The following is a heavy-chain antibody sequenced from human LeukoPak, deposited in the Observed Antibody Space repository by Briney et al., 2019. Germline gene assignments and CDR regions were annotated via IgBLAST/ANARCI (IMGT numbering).Heavy chain of an antibody. Sequence: SQTLSLTCVISGDSVSSNSAAWNWIRQSPSRGLQWLGRTYYRSKWYNDYAVSVRSRITINPDTSKNQFSLQLNSVTPEDTAVYYCARGDVSCTNGVCHYYYYYMDVWGKGTTVTVSS. CDR2: TYYRSKWYN. J-gene: IGHJ6*03. V-gene: IGHV6-1*01. CDR3: ARGDVSCTNGVCHYYYYYMDV. D-gene: IGHD2-8*01. CDR1: GDSVSSNSAA.